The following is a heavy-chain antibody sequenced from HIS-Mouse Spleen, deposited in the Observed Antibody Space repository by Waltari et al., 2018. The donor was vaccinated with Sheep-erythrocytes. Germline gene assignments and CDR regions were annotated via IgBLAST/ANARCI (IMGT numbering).Heavy chain of an antibody. CDR2: ISSSSSYI. D-gene: IGHD1-1*01. CDR1: GSHFGSYI. CDR3: ARDTGTDAFDI. Sequence: EVQLVESGGGLVKPGGSLRLSCADCGSHFGSYIMNWVRQAPGKGLEWVSSISSSSSYIYYADSVKGRFTISRDNAKNSLYLQMNSLRAEDTAVYYCARDTGTDAFDIWGQGTMVTVSS. J-gene: IGHJ3*02. V-gene: IGHV3-21*01.